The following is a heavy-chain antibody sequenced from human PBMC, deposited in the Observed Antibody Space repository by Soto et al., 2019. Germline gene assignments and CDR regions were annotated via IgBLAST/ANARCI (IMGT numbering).Heavy chain of an antibody. CDR1: GGTFSSYA. CDR2: IIPIFGTA. CDR3: ARDGNYYDSSGYYVYYYYGMDV. Sequence: QVQLVQSGAEVKKPGSSVKVSCKASGGTFSSYAISWVRQAPGQGLEWMGGIIPIFGTANYAQKFQGRVTITADESTSTAYMELSSLRAEDTAVYYCARDGNYYDSSGYYVYYYYGMDVWGQGTTVTVSS. D-gene: IGHD3-22*01. J-gene: IGHJ6*02. V-gene: IGHV1-69*01.